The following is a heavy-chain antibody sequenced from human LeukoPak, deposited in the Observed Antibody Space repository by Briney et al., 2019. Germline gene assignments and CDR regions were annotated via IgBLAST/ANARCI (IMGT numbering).Heavy chain of an antibody. J-gene: IGHJ4*02. CDR1: GGTFSSYA. Sequence: ASVKVSCKASGGTFSSYAISWVRQAPGQGLEWMGGIIPISGTANYAQKFQGRVTITADESTSTAYMELSSLRSEDTAVYYCAREGLAGYGGNSNYFDYWGQGTLVTVSS. D-gene: IGHD4-23*01. CDR3: AREGLAGYGGNSNYFDY. CDR2: IIPISGTA. V-gene: IGHV1-69*13.